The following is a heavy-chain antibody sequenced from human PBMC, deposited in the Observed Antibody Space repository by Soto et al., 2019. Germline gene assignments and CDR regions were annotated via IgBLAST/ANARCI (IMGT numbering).Heavy chain of an antibody. Sequence: GESLKISCKGSGYSFTSYWIGWVRQMPGKGLEWMGIIYPGDSDTRYSPSFQGQVTISADKSISTAYLQWSSLKASDTAMYYCARLTSQEWLVRGKYNWFDPWGQGTLVTVSS. V-gene: IGHV5-51*01. CDR3: ARLTSQEWLVRGKYNWFDP. J-gene: IGHJ5*02. D-gene: IGHD6-19*01. CDR2: IYPGDSDT. CDR1: GYSFTSYW.